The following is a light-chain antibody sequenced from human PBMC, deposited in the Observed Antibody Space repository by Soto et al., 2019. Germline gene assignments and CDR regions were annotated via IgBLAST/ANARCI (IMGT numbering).Light chain of an antibody. Sequence: DIQMTQSPSSLSASVGDRVTITCRASQSIRSYLNWYQQKPEKAPKLLIYAASSLQSGVPSRFSGSGSGTDFTLTISSLQPEDFATYYCQQSYSTPFPFGPGTKVDIK. V-gene: IGKV1-39*01. CDR1: QSIRSY. CDR2: AAS. CDR3: QQSYSTPFP. J-gene: IGKJ3*01.